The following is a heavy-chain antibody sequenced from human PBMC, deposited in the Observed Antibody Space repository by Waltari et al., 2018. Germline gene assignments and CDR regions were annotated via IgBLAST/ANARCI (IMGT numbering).Heavy chain of an antibody. CDR2: LNHSGST. D-gene: IGHD5-12*01. Sequence: QVQLQQWGAGLLKPSETLSLNCAVYGGSFSGYSWSWIRQPPGKGLEWIGELNHSGSTNYNPSLKSRVTISVDTSKNQFSLKLSSVTAADTAVYYCARAPHRVAYDYWGQGTLVTVSS. J-gene: IGHJ4*02. CDR1: GGSFSGYS. CDR3: ARAPHRVAYDY. V-gene: IGHV4-34*01.